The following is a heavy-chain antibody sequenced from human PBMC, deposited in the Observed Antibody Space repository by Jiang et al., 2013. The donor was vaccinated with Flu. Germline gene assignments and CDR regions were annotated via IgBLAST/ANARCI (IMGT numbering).Heavy chain of an antibody. D-gene: IGHD3-22*01. Sequence: GAEVKKPGASVKVSCKASGYTFTSYGISWVRQAPGQGLEWMGWISAYNGNTNYAQKLQGRVTMTTDTSTSTAYMELRSLRSDDTAVYYCARDPPITMIVELVDYGMDVWGQGTTVTVSS. CDR3: ARDPPITMIVELVDYGMDV. J-gene: IGHJ6*02. CDR2: ISAYNGNT. V-gene: IGHV1-18*01. CDR1: GYTFTSYG.